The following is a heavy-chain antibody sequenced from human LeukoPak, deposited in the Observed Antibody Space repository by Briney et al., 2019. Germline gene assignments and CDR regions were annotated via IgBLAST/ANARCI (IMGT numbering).Heavy chain of an antibody. CDR3: ARDMGIAAAGLGNFDY. Sequence: ASVKVSCKASGYTFTGYYMHWVRQAPGQGLEWMGWINTNTGNPTYAQGFTGRFVFSLDTSVSTAYLQISSLKAEDTAVYYCARDMGIAAAGLGNFDYWGQGTLVTVSS. D-gene: IGHD6-13*01. CDR2: INTNTGNP. V-gene: IGHV7-4-1*02. J-gene: IGHJ4*02. CDR1: GYTFTGYY.